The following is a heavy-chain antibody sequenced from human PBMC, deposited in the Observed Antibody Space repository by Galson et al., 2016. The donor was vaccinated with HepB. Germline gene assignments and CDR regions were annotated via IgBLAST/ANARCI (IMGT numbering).Heavy chain of an antibody. CDR1: GFTFSDYG. CDR3: AKDAYTWRWLLSFFPDY. J-gene: IGHJ4*02. V-gene: IGHV3-30*18. CDR2: LSFDGINK. D-gene: IGHD5-24*01. Sequence: SLRLSCAASGFTFSDYGIHWVRQAPGKGLEWVAVLSFDGINKYYADSVKGRFTISRHNSKNTVYLQMNSLRAEDTAVYYCAKDAYTWRWLLSFFPDYWGQGTLVTVSS.